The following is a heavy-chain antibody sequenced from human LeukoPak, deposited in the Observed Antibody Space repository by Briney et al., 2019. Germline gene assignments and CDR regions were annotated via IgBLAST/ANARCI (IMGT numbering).Heavy chain of an antibody. CDR1: GYTFTSYA. V-gene: IGHV1-69*13. J-gene: IGHJ4*02. Sequence: ASVKVSCKASGYTFTSYAISWVRQAPGQGLEWMGGIIPIFGTANYAQKFQGRVTITADESTSTDYMELSSLRSEDTAVYYCTRNRLEMATSTSGFDYWGQGTLVTVSS. D-gene: IGHD5-24*01. CDR2: IIPIFGTA. CDR3: TRNRLEMATSTSGFDY.